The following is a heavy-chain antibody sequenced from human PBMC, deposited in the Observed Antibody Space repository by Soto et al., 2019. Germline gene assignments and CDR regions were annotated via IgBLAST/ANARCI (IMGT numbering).Heavy chain of an antibody. V-gene: IGHV4-39*01. Sequence: PSETQSLTCTVSGGSISSSSDYWGWIRQPPGKGLEWIGSIYYSGSTYYNPSLKSRVTISVDTSKNQFSLKLSSVTAADTAVYYCARMGITIFGMDFDYWGQGTLVTSPQ. CDR2: IYYSGST. CDR1: GGSISSSSDY. D-gene: IGHD3-3*01. J-gene: IGHJ4*02. CDR3: ARMGITIFGMDFDY.